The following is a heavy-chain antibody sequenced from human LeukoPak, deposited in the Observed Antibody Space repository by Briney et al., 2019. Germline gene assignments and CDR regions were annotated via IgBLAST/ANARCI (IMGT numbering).Heavy chain of an antibody. J-gene: IGHJ4*02. CDR1: GGTFSSYA. CDR3: ARGPPGSIDGGGVFDY. Sequence: GASVKVSCKASGGTFSSYAISWVRQAPGQGLEWMGGIIPIFGTANYAQKFQGRVTITADESTSTAYMELSSLRSDDTAVYYCARGPPGSIDGGGVFDYWGQGTLVTVSS. CDR2: IIPIFGTA. V-gene: IGHV1-69*13. D-gene: IGHD2-15*01.